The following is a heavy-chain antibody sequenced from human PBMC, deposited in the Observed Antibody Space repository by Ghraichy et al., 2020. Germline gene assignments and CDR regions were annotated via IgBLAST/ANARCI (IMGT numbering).Heavy chain of an antibody. J-gene: IGHJ4*02. CDR1: GFTFSSYS. V-gene: IGHV3-48*02. D-gene: IGHD1-26*01. CDR2: ISTSNNI. CDR3: ASGGRIVPIKEY. Sequence: GRSLRLSCAASGFTFSSYSMNWVRQAPGKGLEWVSYISTSNNIYYADSVKGRFTISRDNAKNSLYLQMNSLRDEDTAVYYCASGGRIVPIKEYWGQGTLVTVSS.